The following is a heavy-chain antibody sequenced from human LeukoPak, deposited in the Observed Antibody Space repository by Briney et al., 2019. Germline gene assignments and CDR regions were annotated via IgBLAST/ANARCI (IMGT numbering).Heavy chain of an antibody. CDR1: GYTFTSYG. D-gene: IGHD2-15*01. CDR3: ARAPYCSGGDCYSGVYWFDP. V-gene: IGHV1-18*01. J-gene: IGHJ5*02. Sequence: ASVKVSCKASGYTFTSYGISWVRQAPGQGLEWMGWISAYNGNTNYAQKFQGRVTMIRDTSISTAYMELSSLRSDDTAVYYCARAPYCSGGDCYSGVYWFDPWGQGTLVTVSS. CDR2: ISAYNGNT.